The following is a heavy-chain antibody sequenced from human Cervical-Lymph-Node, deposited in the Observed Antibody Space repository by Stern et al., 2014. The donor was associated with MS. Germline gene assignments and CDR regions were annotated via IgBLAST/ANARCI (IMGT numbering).Heavy chain of an antibody. CDR2: INPNSGGT. D-gene: IGHD1/OR15-1a*01. CDR1: GYTFTDYQ. CDR3: ARSTLWNKEVNWYFDL. V-gene: IGHV1-2*04. J-gene: IGHJ2*01. Sequence: QVQLVQSGAEVKKPGASVKVSCKASGYTFTDYQMHWVRQAPGQGLEWMGWINPNSGGTNYAQKFQGWVTMTRDTSISTAYMELSRLTSDDTAMFYCARSTLWNKEVNWYFDLWGPGTLVTVSS.